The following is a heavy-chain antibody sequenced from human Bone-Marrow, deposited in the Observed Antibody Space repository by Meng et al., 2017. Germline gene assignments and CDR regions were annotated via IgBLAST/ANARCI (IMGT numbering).Heavy chain of an antibody. CDR3: ARGYSSSWYPLAPFDY. CDR1: GGTFSSYA. V-gene: IGHV1-69*13. Sequence: VQLVRSGAEVKKPGASGKVSCKASGGTFSSYAISWVRQAPGQGLEWMGGIIPIFGTANYAQKFQGRVTITADESTSTAYMELSSVTAADTAVYYCARGYSSSWYPLAPFDYWGQGTLVTVSS. CDR2: IIPIFGTA. D-gene: IGHD6-13*01. J-gene: IGHJ4*02.